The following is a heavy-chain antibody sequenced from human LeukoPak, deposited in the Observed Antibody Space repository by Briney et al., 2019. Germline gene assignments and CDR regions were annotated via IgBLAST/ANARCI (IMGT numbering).Heavy chain of an antibody. CDR3: ARNNYGEYYFDY. Sequence: PGGSLRLSCAASGFTFSSYAMSWVRQAPGKGLEWVAVISYDESNKYYADSVKGRFTISRDNSKNTLYLQMNSLRTEDTAVYYCARNNYGEYYFDYWGQGTLVTVSS. CDR2: ISYDESNK. CDR1: GFTFSSYA. V-gene: IGHV3-30-3*01. D-gene: IGHD4-17*01. J-gene: IGHJ4*02.